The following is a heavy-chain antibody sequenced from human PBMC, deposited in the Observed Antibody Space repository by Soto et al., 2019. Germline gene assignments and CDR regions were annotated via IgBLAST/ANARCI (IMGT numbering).Heavy chain of an antibody. Sequence: GGSLRLSCAASGFMFSSHWMHWVRQAPGKGLVWVSRISADGSNTNYADSVKGRFTISRDNARNTLFLQMNSLRAEDTAVYYCAKAGTHYYDSSGYFKKSDYFDYWGQGTLVTVSS. J-gene: IGHJ4*02. V-gene: IGHV3-74*01. CDR3: AKAGTHYYDSSGYFKKSDYFDY. CDR2: ISADGSNT. CDR1: GFMFSSHW. D-gene: IGHD3-22*01.